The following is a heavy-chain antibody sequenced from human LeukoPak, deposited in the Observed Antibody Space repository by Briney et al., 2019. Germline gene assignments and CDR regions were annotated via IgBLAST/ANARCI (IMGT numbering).Heavy chain of an antibody. V-gene: IGHV3-21*01. CDR2: ISSSSYI. Sequence: GGSLRLSCAASGFTFSSYSMDWVRQAPGKGLEWVSSISSSSYIYYADSVKGRFTISRDNARNSLYLQMNSLRAEDTAVYYCAREYYDILTGYHHYYGMDVWGQGTTVTVSS. CDR1: GFTFSSYS. D-gene: IGHD3-9*01. J-gene: IGHJ6*02. CDR3: AREYYDILTGYHHYYGMDV.